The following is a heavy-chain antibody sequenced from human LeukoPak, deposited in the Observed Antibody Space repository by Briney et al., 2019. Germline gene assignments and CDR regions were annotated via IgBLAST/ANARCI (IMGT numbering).Heavy chain of an antibody. CDR2: IYPGDSDT. CDR3: ARQKYSSSWYVWFDP. Sequence: GESLKISCKGSGYSFTSYWIGWVRQMPGKGLEWMGIIYPGDSDTRYSPSFQGQVTISADKSISTAYLQWSSLKASDTAMYYCARQKYSSSWYVWFDPWGQGTLVTVSS. V-gene: IGHV5-51*01. CDR1: GYSFTSYW. D-gene: IGHD6-13*01. J-gene: IGHJ5*02.